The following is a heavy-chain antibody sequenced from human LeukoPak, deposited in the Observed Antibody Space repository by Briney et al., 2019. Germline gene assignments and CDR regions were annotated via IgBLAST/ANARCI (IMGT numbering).Heavy chain of an antibody. D-gene: IGHD6-13*01. CDR3: ARRPQGAAAGTWFDY. CDR1: GYSFTSYW. V-gene: IGHV5-51*01. Sequence: GESPQTSCKGSGYSFTSYWIGWVRQMPGKGLEWMGIIYPGYSDTTYSPSFQGQVTISADKSISTAYLQWSNLKASDTAMYSCARRPQGAAAGTWFDYWGQGTLVTVSS. J-gene: IGHJ4*02. CDR2: IYPGYSDT.